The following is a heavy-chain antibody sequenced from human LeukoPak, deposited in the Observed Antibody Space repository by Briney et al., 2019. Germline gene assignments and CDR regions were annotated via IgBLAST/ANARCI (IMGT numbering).Heavy chain of an antibody. Sequence: GESLKISCKGSGYSFTSYWIGWVRQMPGKGLEWMGIIYPGDSDIRYSPSFQGQVTISADKSISTAYLQWSSLKASDTAMYYCARQGAAAANFNWFDPWGQGTLVTVSS. J-gene: IGHJ5*02. CDR1: GYSFTSYW. V-gene: IGHV5-51*01. CDR3: ARQGAAAANFNWFDP. D-gene: IGHD6-13*01. CDR2: IYPGDSDI.